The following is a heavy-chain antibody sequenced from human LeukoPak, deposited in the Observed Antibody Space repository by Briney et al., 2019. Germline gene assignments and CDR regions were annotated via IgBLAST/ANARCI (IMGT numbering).Heavy chain of an antibody. D-gene: IGHD4-17*01. CDR3: ARDDGDYAHPVDY. CDR1: GFTFSSYG. J-gene: IGHJ4*02. V-gene: IGHV3-30*03. CDR2: ISYDGSNK. Sequence: GGSLRLSCAASGFTFSSYGMHWVRQAPGKGLEWVAVISYDGSNKYYADSVKGRFTISRDNAENSLYLQVNSLRAEDTAVYYCARDDGDYAHPVDYWGQGTLVTVSS.